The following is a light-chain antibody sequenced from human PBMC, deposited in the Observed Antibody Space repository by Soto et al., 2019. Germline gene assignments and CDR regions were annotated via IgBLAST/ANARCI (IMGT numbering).Light chain of an antibody. V-gene: IGKV3-15*01. CDR1: QSVSIN. CDR3: QQNQNFWR. CDR2: GAS. J-gene: IGKJ1*01. Sequence: EIVMTQSPATLSLSPGERATLSCRASQSVSINLAWYQQKPGQAPRLLIYGASTRATGIPARFSGSGSGTEFTLIINSQQYEDLSVYYQQQNQNFWRFDQGTKVDIK.